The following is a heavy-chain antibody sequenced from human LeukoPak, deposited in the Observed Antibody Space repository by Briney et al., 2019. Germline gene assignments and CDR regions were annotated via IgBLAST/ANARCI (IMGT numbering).Heavy chain of an antibody. V-gene: IGHV3-53*01. D-gene: IGHD3-10*01. CDR1: GFSLSTYT. CDR2: MLGGGTP. J-gene: IGHJ4*02. CDR3: ARDEGLLWFGEYCDY. Sequence: GGSLRLSCAASGFSLSTYTVNWVRQAPGEGLEWVSAMLGGGTPYYADSVKGRFTISKDNSKNTLYLQMNSLRAEDTAVYYCARDEGLLWFGEYCDYWGQGTLVTVSS.